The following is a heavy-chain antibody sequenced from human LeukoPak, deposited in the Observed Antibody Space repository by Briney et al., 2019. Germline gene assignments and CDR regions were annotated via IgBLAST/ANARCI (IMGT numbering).Heavy chain of an antibody. Sequence: SETLSLTCTVSGESISGFYWNWIRQPPGKGLEWIGYIYYSGTTNYNPSLKSRVTISVDRSKNQFSLKLSSVTAADTAVYYCAAVGATHYFDYWGQGALVTVSS. CDR1: GESISGFY. CDR3: AAVGATHYFDY. V-gene: IGHV4-59*12. D-gene: IGHD1-26*01. CDR2: IYYSGTT. J-gene: IGHJ4*02.